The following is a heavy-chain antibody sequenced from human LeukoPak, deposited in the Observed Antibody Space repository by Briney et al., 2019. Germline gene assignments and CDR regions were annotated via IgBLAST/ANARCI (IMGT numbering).Heavy chain of an antibody. CDR3: AGQQQLGDAFDI. CDR1: GYTFTSYD. D-gene: IGHD6-13*01. J-gene: IGHJ3*02. CDR2: MNPNSGNT. Sequence: ASVTVSCKASGYTFTSYDINWVRQATGQGLERMGWMNPNSGNTGYAQKFQGRVTMTRNTSISTAYMELSSLRSEDTAVYYCAGQQQLGDAFDIWGQGTMVTVSS. V-gene: IGHV1-8*01.